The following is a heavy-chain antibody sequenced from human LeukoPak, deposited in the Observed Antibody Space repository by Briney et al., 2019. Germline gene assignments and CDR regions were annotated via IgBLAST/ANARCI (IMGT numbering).Heavy chain of an antibody. D-gene: IGHD5-12*01. CDR2: ISPYNGNT. J-gene: IGHJ6*02. Sequence: ASVKVSCKASGYDFISSGVTWVRQAPGQGLEWMGWISPYNGNTNFAQKLQGRVTMTTDTPTSTAYMELRSLRSEDTAVYYCARGRDSGYDSYYGMDVWGQGTTVTVSS. V-gene: IGHV1-18*04. CDR3: ARGRDSGYDSYYGMDV. CDR1: GYDFISSG.